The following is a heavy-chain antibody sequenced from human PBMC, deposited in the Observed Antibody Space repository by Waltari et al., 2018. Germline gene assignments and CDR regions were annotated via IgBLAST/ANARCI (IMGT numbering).Heavy chain of an antibody. CDR1: GYTFTTYA. Sequence: QVHLVQSGSELKKPGASVTVYCKASGYTFTTYARNWVRQAPGQGLEWMGWIGTNSGNPTYAQGFTGRFVFSLDTSVSTTYLEISNLKAEDTAIYYCARVRCSGGSCYSGFDIWGQGTLVTVSS. J-gene: IGHJ4*02. V-gene: IGHV7-4-1*02. D-gene: IGHD2-15*01. CDR3: ARVRCSGGSCYSGFDI. CDR2: IGTNSGNP.